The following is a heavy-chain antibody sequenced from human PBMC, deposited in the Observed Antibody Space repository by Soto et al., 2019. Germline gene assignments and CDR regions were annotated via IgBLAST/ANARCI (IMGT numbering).Heavy chain of an antibody. V-gene: IGHV1-69*13. CDR1: GGTFSSYA. Sequence: ASVKVSCKASGGTFSSYAISWVRQAPGQGLEWMGGIIPIFGTANYAQKFQGRVTITADESTSTAYMELSSLRSEDTAVYYCARADIVGATRDAFDIWGQGTMVTVSS. J-gene: IGHJ3*02. D-gene: IGHD1-26*01. CDR2: IIPIFGTA. CDR3: ARADIVGATRDAFDI.